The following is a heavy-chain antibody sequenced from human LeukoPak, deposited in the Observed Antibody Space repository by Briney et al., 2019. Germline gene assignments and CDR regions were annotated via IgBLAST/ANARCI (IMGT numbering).Heavy chain of an antibody. CDR1: GFTFSSYA. Sequence: GGSLRLSCAASGFTFSSYAMSWVRQAPGKGLEWVSAISGSGGSTYYTDSVKGRFTISRDNSKNTLYLQMNSLRAEDTAVYYCAKEVAARRRSIYYYYYMDVWGKGTTVTVSS. CDR2: ISGSGGST. J-gene: IGHJ6*03. D-gene: IGHD6-6*01. V-gene: IGHV3-23*01. CDR3: AKEVAARRRSIYYYYYMDV.